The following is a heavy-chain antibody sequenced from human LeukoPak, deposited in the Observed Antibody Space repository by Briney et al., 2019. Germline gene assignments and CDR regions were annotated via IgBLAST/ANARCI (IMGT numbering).Heavy chain of an antibody. CDR3: ARELGYGDYVDY. D-gene: IGHD4-17*01. V-gene: IGHV1-2*02. CDR2: INPNSGGT. Sequence: ASVKVSCKASGYTFTGYYMHWVRQAPGQGLEWMGWINPNSGGTNYAQKFQGRVTMTRDTSISTAYMELSRLRSDDTAVYYCARELGYGDYVDYWGQGTLVTVSS. CDR1: GYTFTGYY. J-gene: IGHJ4*02.